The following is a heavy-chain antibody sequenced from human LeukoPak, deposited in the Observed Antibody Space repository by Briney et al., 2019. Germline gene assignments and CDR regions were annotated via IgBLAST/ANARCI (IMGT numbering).Heavy chain of an antibody. CDR2: IYYSGST. CDR3: ARRGPDSRINNWFDP. D-gene: IGHD1-14*01. J-gene: IGHJ5*02. V-gene: IGHV4-39*01. Sequence: SETLSLTCTVSGGSISSSSYYWGWIRQPPGTGLEWIVSIYYSGSTYYNPSLKSRVTISVDTSKNQFSLKLSSVTAADTAVYYCARRGPDSRINNWFDPWGQGTLVTVSS. CDR1: GGSISSSSYY.